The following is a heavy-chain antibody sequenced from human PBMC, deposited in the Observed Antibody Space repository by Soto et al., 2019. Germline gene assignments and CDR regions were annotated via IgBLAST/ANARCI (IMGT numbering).Heavy chain of an antibody. CDR3: ARDIASPGGDYFDS. Sequence: EVQLVESGGGLVKAGGSLRLFCTASGFTFRNYNMNWVGQAPGKGLGWVSSISTGGAYMFYADSVKGRFTISRDNAQNSLFLQIDSPGAEDTAVYYCARDIASPGGDYFDSWGQGTLVTVSS. CDR2: ISTGGAYM. V-gene: IGHV3-21*06. CDR1: GFTFRNYN. J-gene: IGHJ4*02. D-gene: IGHD2-21*01.